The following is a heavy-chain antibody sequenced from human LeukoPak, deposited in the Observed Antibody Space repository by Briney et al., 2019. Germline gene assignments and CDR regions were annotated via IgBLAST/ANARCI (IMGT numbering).Heavy chain of an antibody. J-gene: IGHJ6*02. CDR3: ARVWFGELFGLNRELAQDYYYYYGMDV. D-gene: IGHD3-10*01. CDR2: ISAFNGNT. V-gene: IGHV1-18*01. Sequence: ASVKVSCKASGYTFTSYGISWVRQAPGQGLEWMGWISAFNGNTNYAQKLQGRVTMTTDTSTSTAYMELRSLRFDDTAVYYCARVWFGELFGLNRELAQDYYYYYGMDVWGQGTTVTVSS. CDR1: GYTFTSYG.